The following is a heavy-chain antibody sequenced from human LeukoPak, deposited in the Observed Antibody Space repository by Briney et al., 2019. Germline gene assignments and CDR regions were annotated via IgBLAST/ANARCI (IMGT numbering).Heavy chain of an antibody. CDR3: VVYAISTWLDP. J-gene: IGHJ5*02. D-gene: IGHD2-8*01. CDR1: GFAVSSNY. V-gene: IGHV3-66*02. CDR2: IYIGGST. Sequence: GGSLRLSCAASGFAVSSNYMSWVRQAPGKGLEWVSVIYIGGSTYYSDSVKGRFTISRDNSKNTLYLQMNSLRAEDTAVSYCVVYAISTWLDPWGQGTLVTVS.